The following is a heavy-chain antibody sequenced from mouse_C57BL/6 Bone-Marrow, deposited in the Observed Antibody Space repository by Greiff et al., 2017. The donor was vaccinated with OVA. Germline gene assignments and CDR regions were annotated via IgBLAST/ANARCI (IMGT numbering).Heavy chain of an antibody. J-gene: IGHJ4*01. D-gene: IGHD2-4*01. Sequence: EVKLMESEGGLVQPGSSMKLSCTASGFTFSDYYMAWVRQVPEKGLEWVANINYDGSSTYYLDSLKSRFIISRDNAKNILYLQMSSLKSEDTATYYCARDDYDDGHYAMDYWGQGTSVTVSS. CDR1: GFTFSDYY. V-gene: IGHV5-16*01. CDR3: ARDDYDDGHYAMDY. CDR2: INYDGSST.